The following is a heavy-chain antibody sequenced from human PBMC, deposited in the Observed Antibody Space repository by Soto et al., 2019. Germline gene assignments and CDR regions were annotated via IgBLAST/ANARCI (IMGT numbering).Heavy chain of an antibody. D-gene: IGHD6-13*01. Sequence: QVQLVESGGGVVQPGRSLRLSCAASGFTFSSYGMHWVRQAPGKGLEWVAVISYDGSNKYYADSVKGRFTISRDNSKTPLYLEMNSVKAEATAVYYCAKDGVGTYSSFDSWGQGTLVTVSS. J-gene: IGHJ4*02. CDR2: ISYDGSNK. CDR3: AKDGVGTYSSFDS. V-gene: IGHV3-30*18. CDR1: GFTFSSYG.